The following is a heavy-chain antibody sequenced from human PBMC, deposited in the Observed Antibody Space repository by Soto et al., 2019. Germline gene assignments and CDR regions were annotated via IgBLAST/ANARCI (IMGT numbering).Heavy chain of an antibody. D-gene: IGHD2-2*01. V-gene: IGHV4-4*02. CDR1: RGSVSSTNW. Sequence: QVQLQESGPGLVKPSGTLSLTCAVSRGSVSSTNWWTWVRQSPGKGLEWIGEIYHSGSTNYNPSPNSQVTRTVDTSTHPFSLKLTSVTAAAPSVCYCSAHSGSTYGPLDYWGQGTLVTVSS. J-gene: IGHJ4*02. CDR3: SAHSGSTYGPLDY. CDR2: IYHSGST.